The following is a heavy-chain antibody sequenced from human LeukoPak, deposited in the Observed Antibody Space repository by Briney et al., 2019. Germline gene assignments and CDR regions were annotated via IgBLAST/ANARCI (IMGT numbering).Heavy chain of an antibody. CDR2: INPNSGGT. V-gene: IGHV1-2*02. CDR1: GYTFTGYY. CDR3: ARGTISIAVAGNWFDP. J-gene: IGHJ5*02. Sequence: ASVKVSCKASGYTFTGYYMHWVRQAPGQGLEWMGWINPNSGGTNYAQKFQGRVTMTRDTSTSTVYMELSSLRSEDTAVYYCARGTISIAVAGNWFDPWGQGTLVTVSS. D-gene: IGHD6-19*01.